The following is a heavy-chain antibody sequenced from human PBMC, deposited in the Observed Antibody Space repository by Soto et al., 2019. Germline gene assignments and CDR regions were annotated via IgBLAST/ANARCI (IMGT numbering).Heavy chain of an antibody. CDR2: IYYSGNT. J-gene: IGHJ4*02. D-gene: IGHD3-10*01. CDR3: ARVFGSGSYYFDS. V-gene: IGHV4-39*01. Sequence: SETLSLTCTVSGDSISNAAYYWGWIRQPPGKGLECIGIIYYSGNTYYRPYLKSRVTMTLDTSKNQFSLKLSSVSATDTSTYYCARVFGSGSYYFDSWGQG. CDR1: GDSISNAAYY.